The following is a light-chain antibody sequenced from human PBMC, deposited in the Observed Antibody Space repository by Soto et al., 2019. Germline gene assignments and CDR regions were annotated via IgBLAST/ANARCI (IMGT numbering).Light chain of an antibody. Sequence: EIVMTQSPATLSVSPGERATLSCRASQSVSTNLAWYQQKPGQAPRLLIYGASTRATGIPARFSGSGSGTAFTPTISSLQSDASAISYCHQYNNWPPTFGQGTKVEIK. CDR3: HQYNNWPPT. J-gene: IGKJ1*01. CDR1: QSVSTN. V-gene: IGKV3-15*01. CDR2: GAS.